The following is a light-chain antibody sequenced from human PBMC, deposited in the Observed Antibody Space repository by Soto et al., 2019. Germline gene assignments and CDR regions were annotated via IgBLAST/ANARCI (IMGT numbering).Light chain of an antibody. V-gene: IGLV2-14*01. CDR2: EVS. Sequence: QSALTQPASVSGSAGQSIAISCTGTSSDVGGYNYVSWYQQHPGKAPKLLLSEVSKRPSGVSDRFSGSKSGNTASLTISGLQNQDEADYYCSSFTSAYTFVFGTGTKLTVL. J-gene: IGLJ1*01. CDR1: SSDVGGYNY. CDR3: SSFTSAYTFV.